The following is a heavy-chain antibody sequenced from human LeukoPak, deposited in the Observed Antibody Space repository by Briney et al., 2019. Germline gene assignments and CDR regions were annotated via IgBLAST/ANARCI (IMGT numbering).Heavy chain of an antibody. V-gene: IGHV3-21*01. D-gene: IGHD6-13*01. Sequence: GGSLRLSCAASGFTFTTYSMNWVRQAPGKGPEWVSSISSTSSYVYYADSVRGRFTISRDNSKNTLYLQMNSLRAEDTAVYYCARDHPQQPLDYWGQGTLVTVSS. CDR2: ISSTSSYV. CDR3: ARDHPQQPLDY. J-gene: IGHJ4*02. CDR1: GFTFTTYS.